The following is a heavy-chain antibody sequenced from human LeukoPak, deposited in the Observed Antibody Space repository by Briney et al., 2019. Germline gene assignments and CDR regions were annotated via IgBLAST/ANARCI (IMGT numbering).Heavy chain of an antibody. CDR1: GGSISSYY. CDR2: IYYSGST. D-gene: IGHD3-22*01. CDR3: ARDMTGGVVVMFDY. Sequence: SETLSLTCTVSGGSISSYYWGWIRQPPGKGLEWIGSIYYSGSTYYNPSLKSRVTISVDTSKNQLSLKLSSVTAADTAVYYCARDMTGGVVVMFDYWGQGTLVTVSS. J-gene: IGHJ4*02. V-gene: IGHV4-39*07.